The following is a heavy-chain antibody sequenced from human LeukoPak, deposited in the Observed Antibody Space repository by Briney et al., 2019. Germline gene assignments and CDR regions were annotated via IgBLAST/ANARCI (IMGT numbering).Heavy chain of an antibody. CDR2: MNPNSGKT. CDR3: ARLGSSSWEYYYGMDV. Sequence: ASVKVSCKASGYTFTSYDINWVRQATGQGLEWMGWMNPNSGKTGYAQKFQGRVTMTRNTSISTAYMELSSLRSEDTAVYYCARLGSSSWEYYYGMDVWGQGTTVTVSS. V-gene: IGHV1-8*01. J-gene: IGHJ6*02. D-gene: IGHD6-13*01. CDR1: GYTFTSYD.